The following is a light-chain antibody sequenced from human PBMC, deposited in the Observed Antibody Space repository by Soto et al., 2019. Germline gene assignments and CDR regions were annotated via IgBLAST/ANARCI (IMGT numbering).Light chain of an antibody. CDR2: DVA. CDR1: SSDVGNYNF. Sequence: SALTQPRSVSGSPGQSVTISCTGTSSDVGNYNFVSWYQEHPGKAPKLIIYDVAKRPSGVPDRFSGSKSGNTASLTISGLQAEDEADYYCCSYAGNYPHFGGGTKLTVL. CDR3: CSYAGNYPH. V-gene: IGLV2-11*01. J-gene: IGLJ2*01.